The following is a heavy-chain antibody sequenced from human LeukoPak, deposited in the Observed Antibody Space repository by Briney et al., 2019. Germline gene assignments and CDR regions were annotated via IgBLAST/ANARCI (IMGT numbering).Heavy chain of an antibody. V-gene: IGHV3-49*04. J-gene: IGHJ4*02. CDR2: IRSKAYGGTT. D-gene: IGHD3-3*01. CDR1: GFTFGDYP. Sequence: PGRSLRLSCTASGFTFGDYPMSWVRQAPGKGLEWVGFIRSKAYGGTTEYAASVKGRFTISRDDSKSIAYLQMNSLKTEDTAVYYCTRVGYYDFWSGYCFDYWGQGTLVTVSS. CDR3: TRVGYYDFWSGYCFDY.